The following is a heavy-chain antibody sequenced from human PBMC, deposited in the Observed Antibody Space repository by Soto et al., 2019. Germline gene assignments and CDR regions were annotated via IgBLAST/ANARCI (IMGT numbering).Heavy chain of an antibody. V-gene: IGHV1-2*02. CDR2: INPNSGGT. Sequence: GASVKVSCKASGYTFTSYGISWVRQAPGQGPEWMGWINPNSGGTKYVQKFQGRVTMTRDKSISTVYLELSRLRSDDPAVYYCARGWGIAAPGPNWFDPWGQGTLVTVSS. J-gene: IGHJ5*02. CDR3: ARGWGIAAPGPNWFDP. D-gene: IGHD6-13*01. CDR1: GYTFTSYG.